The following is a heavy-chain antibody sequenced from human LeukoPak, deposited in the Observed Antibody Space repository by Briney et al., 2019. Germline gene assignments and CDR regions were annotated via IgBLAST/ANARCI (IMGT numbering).Heavy chain of an antibody. CDR3: ARVLTDMLDFYCFYYMDV. CDR2: IYPGDSDT. D-gene: IGHD3-16*01. Sequence: GESLKISCKGSGYSFTSYWIGWVRQMPGRGLEWMGIIYPGDSDTRYSPSFQGQVTISADKSISTAYLQWSSLKASDTAMYYCARVLTDMLDFYCFYYMDVWGKGTTVTISS. CDR1: GYSFTSYW. J-gene: IGHJ6*03. V-gene: IGHV5-51*01.